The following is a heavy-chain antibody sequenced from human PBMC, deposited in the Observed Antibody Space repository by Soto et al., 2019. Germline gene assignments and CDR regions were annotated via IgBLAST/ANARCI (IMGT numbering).Heavy chain of an antibody. CDR3: ARGDKLSLYPQLDY. Sequence: QVPLVQSGAEVKKPGASVKVSCKASGYTFTGNYMHWVRQAPGKGFEWMGWINVNSGGTKYAQKFQGWVTMTRDTSISTAYMELSRLRSDDTAVYYCARGDKLSLYPQLDYWGQGTLVTVSS. D-gene: IGHD3-16*02. CDR1: GYTFTGNY. CDR2: INVNSGGT. J-gene: IGHJ4*02. V-gene: IGHV1-2*04.